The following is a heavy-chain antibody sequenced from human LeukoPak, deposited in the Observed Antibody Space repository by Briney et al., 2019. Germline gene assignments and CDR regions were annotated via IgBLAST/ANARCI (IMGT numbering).Heavy chain of an antibody. CDR3: ARDLYSGSYYDFDY. Sequence: GGSLRLSCTASGFTFGDYAMSWFRQAPGKGLEWVAVISYDGSNKYYADSVKGRFTISRDNSKNTLYLQMNSLRVEDTAVYYCARDLYSGSYYDFDYWGQGTLVTVSS. CDR1: GFTFGDYA. J-gene: IGHJ4*02. D-gene: IGHD1-26*01. V-gene: IGHV3-30*04. CDR2: ISYDGSNK.